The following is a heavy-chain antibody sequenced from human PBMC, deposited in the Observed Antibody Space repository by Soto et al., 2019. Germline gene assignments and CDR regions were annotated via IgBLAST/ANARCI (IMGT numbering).Heavy chain of an antibody. Sequence: SETLSLTCALYNASFSVYYWTWICQPPGKGLEWIGEINHSGSSNYNPSPKSRVTISVDTSKNQFSLKLNSVTAADTAVYYCARDSTRRGACDVWGQGTMVTVSS. CDR3: ARDSTRRGACDV. J-gene: IGHJ3*01. CDR2: INHSGSS. V-gene: IGHV4-34*01. D-gene: IGHD2-2*01. CDR1: NASFSVYY.